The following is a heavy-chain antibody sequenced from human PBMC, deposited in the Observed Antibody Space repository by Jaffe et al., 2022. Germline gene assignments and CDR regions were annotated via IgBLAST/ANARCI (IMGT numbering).Heavy chain of an antibody. D-gene: IGHD2-8*01. CDR1: GFTLTSSG. J-gene: IGHJ4*02. Sequence: EVQLLESGGGLVQPGGSLRLSCAASGFTLTSSGVSWVRQAPGKGLEWVSVITSGGSTYYADSVKGRFTVSRDNSKNTLYLQINSLRAEDTAVYYCASVRNGFWGQGTLVTVSS. CDR3: ASVRNGF. CDR2: ITSGGST. V-gene: IGHV3-23*01.